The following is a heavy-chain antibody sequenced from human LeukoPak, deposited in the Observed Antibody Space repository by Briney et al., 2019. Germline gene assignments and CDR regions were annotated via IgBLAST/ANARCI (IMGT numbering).Heavy chain of an antibody. J-gene: IGHJ3*02. CDR1: GYSISSGYY. V-gene: IGHV4-38-2*02. CDR2: IYHSGST. CDR3: ARDRAEDGDAFDI. Sequence: SETLSLTCTVSGYSISSGYYWGWIRQPPGKGLEWIGSIYHSGSTYYNPSLKSRVTISVDTSMNQFSLKLSSVTAADTAVYYCARDRAEDGDAFDIWGQGTMVTVSS. D-gene: IGHD6-13*01.